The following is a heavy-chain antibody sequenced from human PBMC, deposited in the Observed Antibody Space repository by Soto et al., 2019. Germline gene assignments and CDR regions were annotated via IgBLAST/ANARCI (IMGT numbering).Heavy chain of an antibody. D-gene: IGHD3-22*01. CDR3: ASRLQYERSGYYSFDH. CDR2: IYPGDSDT. J-gene: IGHJ4*02. CDR1: GYIFSNYW. V-gene: IGHV5-51*01. Sequence: PGESLKISCKGSGYIFSNYWIGWVRQMPGNGLEWMGIIYPGDSDTRYSPSFQGQVTISADKSSNTAYLQWSTLKASDTAMYYCASRLQYERSGYYSFDHWGQGTQVTVSS.